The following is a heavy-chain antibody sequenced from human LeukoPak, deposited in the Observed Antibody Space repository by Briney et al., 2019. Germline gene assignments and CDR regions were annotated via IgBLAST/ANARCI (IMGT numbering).Heavy chain of an antibody. Sequence: AGGSLRLSCAASGFTLSSYSMNWVRQAPGKGLEWVSYISSSSSTIYYADSVKGRFTISRDNAKNSLYLQMNSLRDEDTAVYYCARTYSSSYYYGMDVWGQGTTVTVSS. D-gene: IGHD6-19*01. CDR1: GFTLSSYS. CDR2: ISSSSSTI. CDR3: ARTYSSSYYYGMDV. V-gene: IGHV3-48*02. J-gene: IGHJ6*02.